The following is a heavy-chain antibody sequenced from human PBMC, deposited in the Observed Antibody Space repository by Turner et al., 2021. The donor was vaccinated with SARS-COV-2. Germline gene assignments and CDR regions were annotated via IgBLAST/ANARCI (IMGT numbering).Heavy chain of an antibody. Sequence: EVQLVESGGGLVKPGGSLRLSCAASGFTFSSYSMSWVRQAPGKGLEWVSSISSSSSYIYYADSVNGRFTISRDNAKNSLYLQMNSLRAEDTAVYYCARDLQLERGALWDYYYYGMDVWGQGTTVTVSS. CDR3: ARDLQLERGALWDYYYYGMDV. CDR2: ISSSSSYI. V-gene: IGHV3-21*02. D-gene: IGHD1-1*01. J-gene: IGHJ6*02. CDR1: GFTFSSYS.